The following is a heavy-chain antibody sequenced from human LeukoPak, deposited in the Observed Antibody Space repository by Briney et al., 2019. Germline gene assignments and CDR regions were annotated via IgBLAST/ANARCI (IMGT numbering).Heavy chain of an antibody. CDR2: INAGNGDT. V-gene: IGHV1-3*01. CDR1: GYTFTNYV. J-gene: IGHJ4*02. CDR3: VRDDCAADACYPGGY. D-gene: IGHD2-21*02. Sequence: ASVKVSCKASGYTFTNYVVHWVRQAPGQRPEWMGYINAGNGDTKYSKNFQDRVTITRDTSASTAYMEVSSLTSEDTALYSWVRDDCAADACYPGGYWGQGTLVTVSS.